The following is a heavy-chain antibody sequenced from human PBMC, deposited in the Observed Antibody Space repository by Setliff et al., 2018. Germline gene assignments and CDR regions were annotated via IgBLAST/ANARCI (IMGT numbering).Heavy chain of an antibody. CDR1: GGSISGYY. Sequence: SETLSLTCTVSGGSISGYYWGWIRQPPGKGLEWIGNIYTSGNTNYNPSLKSRVSISVDTSKNQFSLKLNSVTAADTALYYCVRQGLDTGRTRWWFDPWGQGTLVTVSS. CDR2: IYTSGNT. J-gene: IGHJ5*02. CDR3: VRQGLDTGRTRWWFDP. V-gene: IGHV4-59*08. D-gene: IGHD5-18*01.